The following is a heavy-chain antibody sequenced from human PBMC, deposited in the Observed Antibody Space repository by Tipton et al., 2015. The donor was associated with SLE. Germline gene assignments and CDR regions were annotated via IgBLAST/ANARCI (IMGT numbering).Heavy chain of an antibody. J-gene: IGHJ6*02. CDR3: ARSLDYYYYGMDV. CDR1: GFMFSNYA. CDR2: IRYNGVDK. Sequence: SLRLSCVASGFMFSNYAMHWVRQAPGKGLEWVAFIRYNGVDKYYADSVKGRVSISRDNDQNTLYLQMNSLRAEDTAVYYCARSLDYYYYGMDVWGQGTTVTVSS. V-gene: IGHV3-33*08.